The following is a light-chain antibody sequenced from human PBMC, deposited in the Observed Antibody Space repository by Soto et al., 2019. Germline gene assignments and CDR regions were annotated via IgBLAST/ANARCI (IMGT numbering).Light chain of an antibody. Sequence: DIQMTQSPSSLSASVGDRVTITCRASQSISSYLNWYQQKPGKTPKLLIYAASSLQSGVPSRFSGSGSGTDFTLTISSLQPEDFATYHCQQSYSTPGTFGQGTKVEIK. J-gene: IGKJ1*01. CDR3: QQSYSTPGT. CDR2: AAS. V-gene: IGKV1-39*01. CDR1: QSISSY.